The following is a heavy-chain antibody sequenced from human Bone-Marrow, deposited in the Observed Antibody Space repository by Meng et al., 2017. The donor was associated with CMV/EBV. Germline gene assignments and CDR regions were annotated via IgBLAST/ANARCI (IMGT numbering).Heavy chain of an antibody. V-gene: IGHV1-2*02. CDR3: ARDGVLRFLEWDNWFDP. CDR2: INPNSGGT. J-gene: IGHJ5*02. D-gene: IGHD3-3*01. Sequence: ASVKVSCKASGYTFTGYYMHWVRQAPGQGLEWMGWINPNSGGTNYAQKFQGRVTMTRDTSISTAYMELSRLRSDDTAVYYCARDGVLRFLEWDNWFDPWGQGTRVTGSS. CDR1: GYTFTGYY.